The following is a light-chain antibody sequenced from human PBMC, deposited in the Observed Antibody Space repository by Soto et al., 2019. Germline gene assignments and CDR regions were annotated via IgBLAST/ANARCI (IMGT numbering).Light chain of an antibody. V-gene: IGKV3-15*01. CDR2: GAS. CDR1: QSVGSN. CDR3: QQYNNWPPLMCT. Sequence: EIVMTQSPATLSLSPGERATLSCRASQSVGSNLAWYQQKVGQAPRLLIYGASTRATGIPARFSGSGSGTEFTLTISSLQPEDFAVYYCQQYNNWPPLMCTFGQGTKLEI. J-gene: IGKJ2*02.